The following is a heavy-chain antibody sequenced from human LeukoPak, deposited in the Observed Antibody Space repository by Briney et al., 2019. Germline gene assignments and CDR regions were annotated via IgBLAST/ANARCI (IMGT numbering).Heavy chain of an antibody. CDR1: GYSFTSYW. Sequence: GESLKISCKGSGYSFTSYWIGWVRQMPGKGLEWMGIIYPGDSDTRYSPSFQGQVTISADKSISTAYLQWSSLKASDTAMYYCASIDWNGYSYGPYYFDYWGQGTLVTVSS. CDR2: IYPGDSDT. D-gene: IGHD5-18*01. J-gene: IGHJ4*02. V-gene: IGHV5-51*01. CDR3: ASIDWNGYSYGPYYFDY.